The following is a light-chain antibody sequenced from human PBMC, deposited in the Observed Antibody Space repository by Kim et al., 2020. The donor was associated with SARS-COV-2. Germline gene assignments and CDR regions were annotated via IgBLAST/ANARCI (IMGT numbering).Light chain of an antibody. CDR1: KLGYKY. CDR3: QAWDSNPVV. Sequence: SYELTQPPSVSVSPGQTASIACSGDKLGYKYACWYQQRPGQSPVLVVYDDTRRPSGIPERFSASTSGITATLTISGTQAMDEADYYCQAWDSNPVVFGGGTKLTVL. V-gene: IGLV3-1*01. CDR2: DDT. J-gene: IGLJ2*01.